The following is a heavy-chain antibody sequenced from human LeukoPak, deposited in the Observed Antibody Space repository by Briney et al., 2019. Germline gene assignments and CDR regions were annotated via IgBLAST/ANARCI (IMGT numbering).Heavy chain of an antibody. V-gene: IGHV3-30-3*01. J-gene: IGHJ6*02. Sequence: GRSLRLSCAASGFTFSYYAMHWVRQAPGKGLEWVSVISFDGTNKHYADSVKGRFTISRDNSKSTLYLHVNSLRAEDTAVYYCARDLGGPEGYYYYGMDVWGQGTTVTVSS. D-gene: IGHD3-10*01. CDR2: ISFDGTNK. CDR1: GFTFSYYA. CDR3: ARDLGGPEGYYYYGMDV.